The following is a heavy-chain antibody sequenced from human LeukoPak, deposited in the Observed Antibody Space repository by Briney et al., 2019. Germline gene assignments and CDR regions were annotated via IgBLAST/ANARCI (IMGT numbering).Heavy chain of an antibody. D-gene: IGHD4-17*01. V-gene: IGHV3-64*01. CDR2: ISSNGGST. CDR3: ARVDDYGDYPDY. CDR1: GFTFSSYA. Sequence: GGSLRLSCAASGFTFSSYAMHWVRQAPGKGLEYVSAISSNGGSTYYANSVKGRFTISRDNSKSTLYLQMGSLRAEDMAVYYCARVDDYGDYPDYWGQGTLVTVSS. J-gene: IGHJ4*02.